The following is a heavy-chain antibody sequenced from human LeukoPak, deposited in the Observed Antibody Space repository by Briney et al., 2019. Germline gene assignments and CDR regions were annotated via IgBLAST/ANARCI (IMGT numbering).Heavy chain of an antibody. CDR1: GFTFSSYA. J-gene: IGHJ4*02. Sequence: GGSLRLSCAASGFTFSSYAMHWVRQAPGKGLEWVAVISYDGSNKYYADSVKGRFTISRDNSKNTLYLQMNSLRAEDTAVYYCARGVAPYSSGWYMGYWGQGTLVTVSS. V-gene: IGHV3-30-3*01. CDR3: ARGVAPYSSGWYMGY. D-gene: IGHD6-19*01. CDR2: ISYDGSNK.